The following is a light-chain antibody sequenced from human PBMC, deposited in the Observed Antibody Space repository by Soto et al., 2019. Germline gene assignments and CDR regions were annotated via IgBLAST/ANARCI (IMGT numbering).Light chain of an antibody. CDR3: MQALQSPLT. V-gene: IGKV2-28*01. J-gene: IGKJ4*01. CDR1: QSLLFSNGYNY. CDR2: LGS. Sequence: DIVMTQSPLSLSVTPGEPASISCRSSQSLLFSNGYNYLNWYLQKPGQSPQLLMFLGSNRASGVPDRFSGSGSGTDFTLKIRSVEAEDVGVYYCMQALQSPLTFGGGTKVEIK.